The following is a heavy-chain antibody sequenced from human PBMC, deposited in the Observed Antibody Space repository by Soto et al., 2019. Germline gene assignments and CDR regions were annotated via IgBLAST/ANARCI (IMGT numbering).Heavy chain of an antibody. CDR1: GFTFRQFA. CDR3: AKGHTVIVPPASDY. V-gene: IGHV3-23*01. CDR2: ISGSGGST. J-gene: IGHJ4*02. Sequence: GGSLRLSCAASGFTFRQFALTWVRQSPGKGLEWVSDISGSGGSTYYADSVKGRFTISRDNSKNTLYLEMNSLRAEDTAVYYCAKGHTVIVPPASDYWGQGTLVTVSS. D-gene: IGHD2-2*01.